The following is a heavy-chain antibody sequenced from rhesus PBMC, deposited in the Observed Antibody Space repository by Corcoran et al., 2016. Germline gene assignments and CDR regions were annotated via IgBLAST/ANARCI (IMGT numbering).Heavy chain of an antibody. D-gene: IGHD5-42*01. CDR2: ISGSGGST. V-gene: IGHV4-173*01. CDR1: GGSISSNY. CDR3: ARDLSIWDIVGIPGDY. J-gene: IGHJ4*01. Sequence: QLQLQESGPGLVKPSETLSLTCAVSGGSISSNYWSWIRQPPGKGLEWLGRISGSGGSTDYNPSLKSRVTISTDTSKNQFSLKLSSVTAADTAVYYCARDLSIWDIVGIPGDYWGQGVLVTVSS.